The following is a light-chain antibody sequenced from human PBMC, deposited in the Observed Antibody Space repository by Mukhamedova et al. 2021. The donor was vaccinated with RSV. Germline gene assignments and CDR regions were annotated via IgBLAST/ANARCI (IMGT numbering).Light chain of an antibody. CDR2: AAS. V-gene: IGKV1-39*01. CDR3: QQSSSSPLT. Sequence: KRGQAPELLIYAASNLESGVPSRFSGSGSGTEFTLTISSLQPDDFATYYCQQSSSSPLTFGGGTKVDVK. J-gene: IGKJ4*01.